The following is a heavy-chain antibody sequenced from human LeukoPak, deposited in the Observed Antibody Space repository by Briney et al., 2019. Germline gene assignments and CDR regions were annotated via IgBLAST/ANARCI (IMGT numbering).Heavy chain of an antibody. J-gene: IGHJ4*02. Sequence: SVKVSCKASGGTFIGYAISWVRQAPGQGLEWMGGIIPIFGTANYAQKFQGRVTITRDTSASTAYMELSSLRSEDTAVYYCARDGPRYYDILTGYPLDYWGQGTLVTVSS. CDR3: ARDGPRYYDILTGYPLDY. D-gene: IGHD3-9*01. CDR1: GGTFIGYA. V-gene: IGHV1-69*05. CDR2: IIPIFGTA.